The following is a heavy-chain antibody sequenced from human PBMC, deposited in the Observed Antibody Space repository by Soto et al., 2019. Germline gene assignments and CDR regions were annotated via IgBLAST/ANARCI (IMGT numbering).Heavy chain of an antibody. CDR1: GFTFSSYS. J-gene: IGHJ4*02. CDR3: ATFYDYVWGSYRYTSDY. CDR2: ISSSSSTI. V-gene: IGHV3-48*02. Sequence: EVQLVESGGGLVQPGGSLRLSCAASGFTFSSYSMNWVRQAPGKGLEWVSYISSSSSTIYYADSVKGRFTISRDNAKNSLYLQMNSLSDEDTAVYYCATFYDYVWGSYRYTSDYWGQGTLVTVSS. D-gene: IGHD3-16*02.